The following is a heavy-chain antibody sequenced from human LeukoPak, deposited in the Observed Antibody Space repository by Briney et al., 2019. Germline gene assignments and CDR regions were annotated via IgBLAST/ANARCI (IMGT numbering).Heavy chain of an antibody. CDR1: GGSISTYY. V-gene: IGHV4-59*12. CDR2: IYYSGST. CDR3: ARGVRNIDY. Sequence: SETLSLTCTVSGGSISTYYWSWIRQPPGKGLEWIGYIYYSGSTNYNPSLKSRVTISVDTSKNQFSLKLSSVTAADTAVYYCARGVRNIDYWGQGTLVTVSS. J-gene: IGHJ4*02. D-gene: IGHD1-14*01.